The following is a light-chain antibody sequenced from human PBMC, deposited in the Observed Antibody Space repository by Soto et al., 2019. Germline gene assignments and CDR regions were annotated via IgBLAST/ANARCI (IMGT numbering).Light chain of an antibody. Sequence: DIQLTQSPSSLSASVGDRVTLTWRASQSISSYLNWYKQKPGKAPKLLIYAASSLQSGVPSRFSGSGSGTDFTLTISSLQPEDFATYYCQQANSFPPTFGQGTRLEIK. V-gene: IGKV1-39*01. J-gene: IGKJ5*01. CDR3: QQANSFPPT. CDR1: QSISSY. CDR2: AAS.